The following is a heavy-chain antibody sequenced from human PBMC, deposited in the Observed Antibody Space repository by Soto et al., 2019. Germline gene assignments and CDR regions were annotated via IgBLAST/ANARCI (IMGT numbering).Heavy chain of an antibody. D-gene: IGHD2-21*01. CDR2: IYYSGST. V-gene: IGHV4-61*01. Sequence: QVQLQESGPGLVKPSETLSLTVSGGSVSSGSYYWSWIRQPPGKGLEWIGYIYYSGSTNYNPSLTSRVTISADTSQTQCSLQLVSVTAADTAVYYCPRDPSMVNPAEGWFGPWGQGTLGTVSS. J-gene: IGHJ5*02. CDR1: GGSVSSGSYY. CDR3: PRDPSMVNPAEGWFGP.